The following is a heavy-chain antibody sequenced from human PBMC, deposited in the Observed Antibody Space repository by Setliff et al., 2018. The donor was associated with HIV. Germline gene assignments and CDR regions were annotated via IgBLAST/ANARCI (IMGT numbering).Heavy chain of an antibody. CDR1: GYTFTSYG. CDR2: ISDYHGNT. CDR3: ARTQWKYYYYYMDV. V-gene: IGHV1-18*01. D-gene: IGHD6-19*01. Sequence: ASVKVSCKASGYTFTSYGISWVRQAPGQGLEWMGWISDYHGNTNYAQKFQGRLTISKDTSKSQVVLTLTNMDPVDTATYFCARTQWKYYYYYMDVWGKGTTVTAP. J-gene: IGHJ6*03.